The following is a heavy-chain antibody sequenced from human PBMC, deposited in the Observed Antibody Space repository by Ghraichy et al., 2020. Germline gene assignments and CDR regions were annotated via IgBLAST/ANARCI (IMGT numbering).Heavy chain of an antibody. CDR2: MNPNSGNT. D-gene: IGHD6-19*01. CDR3: ARAQGSSGWTDS. CDR1: GYTFTSYD. Sequence: ASVKVSCKASGYTFTSYDINWVRQATGQGLEWMGWMNPNSGNTGYAQKFQGRVTMSRNTSISTAYMELSSLRSEDTAIYYCARAQGSSGWTDSWGQGTLVIVSS. J-gene: IGHJ4*02. V-gene: IGHV1-8*01.